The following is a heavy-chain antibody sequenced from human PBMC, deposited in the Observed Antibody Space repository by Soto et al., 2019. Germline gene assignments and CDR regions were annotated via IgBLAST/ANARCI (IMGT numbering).Heavy chain of an antibody. CDR3: ARNLKYCSGGSCYPTVFDY. CDR2: IQQDGSGK. D-gene: IGHD2-15*01. Sequence: EVQLVASGGGLVQPGGSPRLSCAASGFTFSNYWMNWVRQAPGKGLEWVANIQQDGSGKYYVDSVKGRFTISRDDAKNSLYLQMNSLRAEDTAVYYCARNLKYCSGGSCYPTVFDYWGQGTLVTVSS. J-gene: IGHJ4*02. V-gene: IGHV3-7*01. CDR1: GFTFSNYW.